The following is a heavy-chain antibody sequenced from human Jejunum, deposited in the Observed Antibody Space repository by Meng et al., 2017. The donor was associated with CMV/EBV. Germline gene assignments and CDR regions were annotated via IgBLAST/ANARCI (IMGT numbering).Heavy chain of an antibody. D-gene: IGHD6-19*01. CDR3: ARDPSNTSGRYAYFDY. CDR1: GYTFTHHG. CDR2: ISCYNGDT. J-gene: IGHJ4*02. Sequence: QLQLMQSGAEVKKPXXXXRVXXKXSGYTFTHHGISWIRQAPGQGLELMGWISCYNGDTNYAQKFQGRVTMTTDTSTSTAYMDLRSLRSDDTAVYYCARDPSNTSGRYAYFDYWGQGTLVTVSS. V-gene: IGHV1-18*01.